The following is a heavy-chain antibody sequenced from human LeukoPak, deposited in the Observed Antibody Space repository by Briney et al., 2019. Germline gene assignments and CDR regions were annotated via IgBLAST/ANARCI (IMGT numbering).Heavy chain of an antibody. CDR2: ISAYNGNT. D-gene: IGHD7-27*01. V-gene: IGHV1-18*01. Sequence: ASVKVSCKASGYTFTSYGISWVRQAPGQGLEWMGWISAYNGNTNYAQKLQGRVTMTTDTSTSTAYMELRSLRSDDTAVYYCARDLGNWGWAWGDAFDIWGQGTMVTVSS. CDR1: GYTFTSYG. CDR3: ARDLGNWGWAWGDAFDI. J-gene: IGHJ3*02.